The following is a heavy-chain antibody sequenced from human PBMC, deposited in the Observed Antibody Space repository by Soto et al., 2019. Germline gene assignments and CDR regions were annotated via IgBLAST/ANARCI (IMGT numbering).Heavy chain of an antibody. V-gene: IGHV5-10-1*01. D-gene: IGHD2-15*01. Sequence: GGSLRLSCAASGFTFSSYAMSWVRQMPGKGLEWMGRIDPSDSYTNYSPSFQGHVTISADKSISTAYLQWSSLKASDTAMYYCARLYCSGGSCSYYYGMDVWGQGTTVTVSS. J-gene: IGHJ6*02. CDR2: IDPSDSYT. CDR1: GFTFSSYA. CDR3: ARLYCSGGSCSYYYGMDV.